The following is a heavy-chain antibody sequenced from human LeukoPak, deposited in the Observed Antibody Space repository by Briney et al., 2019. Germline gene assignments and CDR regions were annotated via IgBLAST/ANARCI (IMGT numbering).Heavy chain of an antibody. Sequence: PSETLSLTCTVSGGSISIYYWSWIRQPPGKGLEWIGYIYYSGGTNYNPSLKSRVTISVDTSKNQFSLKLSSVTAADTAVYYCARDGMTYDAFDIWGQGTMVTVSS. V-gene: IGHV4-59*13. CDR1: GGSISIYY. CDR2: IYYSGGT. CDR3: ARDGMTYDAFDI. D-gene: IGHD1-26*01. J-gene: IGHJ3*02.